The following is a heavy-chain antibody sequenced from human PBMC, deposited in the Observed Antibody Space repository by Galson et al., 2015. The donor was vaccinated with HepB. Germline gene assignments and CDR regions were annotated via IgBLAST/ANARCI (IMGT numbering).Heavy chain of an antibody. J-gene: IGHJ4*02. CDR2: VKQDGSEK. Sequence: SLRLSCAASGFTFSSFSMTWVRQAPGKGLEWVANVKQDGSEKYYVDSVKGRFAISRDNAQHSLYLQMNSLRPEDTAIYYCASASPAADYWGQGTLVTVSS. CDR1: GFTFSSFS. V-gene: IGHV3-7*03. CDR3: ASASPAADY. D-gene: IGHD6-25*01.